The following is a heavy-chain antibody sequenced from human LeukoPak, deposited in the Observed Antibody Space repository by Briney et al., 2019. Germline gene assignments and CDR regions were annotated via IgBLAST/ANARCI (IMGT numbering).Heavy chain of an antibody. CDR3: ARVTSSSN. J-gene: IGHJ4*02. CDR2: ISSSSSTI. D-gene: IGHD6-6*01. CDR1: GFTFGGFS. V-gene: IGHV3-48*01. Sequence: GGSLSLSCAPSGFTFGGFSRNWVRKAQGRGLEWVSYISSSSSTIYYADSVKGRFTISRDNAKNSLYLQMNSLRAEDTAVYYCARVTSSSNWGQGTLVTVSS.